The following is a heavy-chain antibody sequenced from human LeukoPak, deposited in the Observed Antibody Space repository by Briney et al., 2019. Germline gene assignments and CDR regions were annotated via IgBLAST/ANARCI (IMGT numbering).Heavy chain of an antibody. Sequence: GGSLRLSCAASGLTLSRYDMHWVRQATGEGLESVSAIGTRGDTYYAGSVKGRFTMSRENAKNSLYLQMNSLSAGDTAVYYCVRAPPYSSASWGYYGMDVWGQGTTVTVSS. D-gene: IGHD6-19*01. V-gene: IGHV3-13*01. CDR3: VRAPPYSSASWGYYGMDV. CDR2: IGTRGDT. J-gene: IGHJ6*02. CDR1: GLTLSRYD.